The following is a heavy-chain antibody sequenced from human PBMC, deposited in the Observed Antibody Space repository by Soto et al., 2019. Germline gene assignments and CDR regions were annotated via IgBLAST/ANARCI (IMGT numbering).Heavy chain of an antibody. J-gene: IGHJ5*02. CDR2: IYYSGST. CDR3: ARGAVIKFGGVSPVGFNL. D-gene: IGHD3-16*01. CDR1: GGPISSYY. V-gene: IGHV4-59*01. Sequence: PSETLSLTCTVSGGPISSYYWSWIRQPPGKGLEWIGYIYYSGSTNYNPSLKSRVTISVDTSKNQFSLKLSSVTAADTAVYYCARGAVIKFGGVSPVGFNLWGQGTLVTVSS.